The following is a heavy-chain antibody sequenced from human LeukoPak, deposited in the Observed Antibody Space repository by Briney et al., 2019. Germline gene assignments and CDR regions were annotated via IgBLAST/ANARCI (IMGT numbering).Heavy chain of an antibody. CDR2: INPNSGGT. CDR3: ARVTVKPNWFDP. Sequence: ASVKVSCKASGYTFTVYYIHWVRQAPGQGLEWMGWINPNSGGTNYAQKFQGWVTMTRDTSISTAYMELSRLRSDDTAVYYCARVTVKPNWFDPWGQGTLVTVSS. CDR1: GYTFTVYY. V-gene: IGHV1-2*04. D-gene: IGHD4-17*01. J-gene: IGHJ5*02.